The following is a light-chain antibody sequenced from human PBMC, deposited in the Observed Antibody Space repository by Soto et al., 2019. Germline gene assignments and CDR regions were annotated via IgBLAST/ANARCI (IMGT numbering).Light chain of an antibody. CDR2: DVI. J-gene: IGLJ1*01. CDR3: CSYTTSSTYV. V-gene: IGLV2-8*01. Sequence: QSALTQPPSAFGSPGQTVAISCTGTSSDVGAYNYVSWYQQHPGKAPKLMIYDVIQRPSGVPARFSGSKSGNTASLTVSGLQPEDEADYYCCSYTTSSTYVFGTGTKLTVL. CDR1: SSDVGAYNY.